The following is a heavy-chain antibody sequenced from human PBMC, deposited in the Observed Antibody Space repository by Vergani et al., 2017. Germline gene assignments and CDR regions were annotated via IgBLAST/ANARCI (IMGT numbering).Heavy chain of an antibody. J-gene: IGHJ5*02. CDR1: GYTFTSYG. Sequence: QVQLVQSGAEVKKPGASVKVSCKASGYTFTSYGISWVRQAPGQGLEWMGWINPNSGGTNYAQKFQGRVTMTRDTSISTAYMELSRLRSDDTAVYYCATFIPPWSGYHDPLGLRFDPWGQGTLVTVSS. D-gene: IGHD3-3*01. CDR2: INPNSGGT. CDR3: ATFIPPWSGYHDPLGLRFDP. V-gene: IGHV1-2*02.